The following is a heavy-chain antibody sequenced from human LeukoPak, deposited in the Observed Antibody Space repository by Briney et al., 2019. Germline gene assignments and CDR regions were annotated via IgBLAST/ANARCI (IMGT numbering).Heavy chain of an antibody. V-gene: IGHV1-3*01. CDR1: GYTFTSHA. CDR3: ARDYRQWLVPYYYGMDV. CDR2: INAGNGNT. J-gene: IGHJ6*02. D-gene: IGHD6-19*01. Sequence: EASVKVSCKASGYTFTSHAMHWVRQAPGQRLEWMGWINAGNGNTKYSQKFQGRVTITRDTSASTAYMELSSLRSEDTAVYYCARDYRQWLVPYYYGMDVWGQGTTVTVSS.